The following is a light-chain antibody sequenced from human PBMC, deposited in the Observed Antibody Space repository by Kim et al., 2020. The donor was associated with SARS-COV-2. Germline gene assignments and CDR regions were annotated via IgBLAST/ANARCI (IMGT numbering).Light chain of an antibody. J-gene: IGKJ2*01. CDR1: QSVLSSSTKNND. Sequence: RATVNCRSSQSVLSSSTKNNDLAWYQLKPVQPPKLLIYWGSVRESGVPYRFSGSGSGTHFTLTISRLLAEDVAVYYCQQYNSIPYTFGQGTKLEI. CDR3: QQYNSIPYT. V-gene: IGKV4-1*01. CDR2: WGS.